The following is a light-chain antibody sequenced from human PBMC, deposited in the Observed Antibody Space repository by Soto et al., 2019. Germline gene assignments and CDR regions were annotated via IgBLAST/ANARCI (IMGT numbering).Light chain of an antibody. V-gene: IGKV3-20*01. J-gene: IGKJ1*01. CDR3: QEYDSSPRT. CDR2: GAS. CDR1: QSVNINY. Sequence: EIVLTQSPGPLSLSPGERATLSCRASQSVNINYLAWYQHKPGQGPRLLMYGASSRATGIPDRFSGSGSGTDFTLTISRLEPEDFAVYYCQEYDSSPRTFGQRTKVDIK.